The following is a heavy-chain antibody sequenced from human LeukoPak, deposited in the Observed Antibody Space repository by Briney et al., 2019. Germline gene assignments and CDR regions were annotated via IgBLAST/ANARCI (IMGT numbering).Heavy chain of an antibody. V-gene: IGHV3-23*01. D-gene: IGHD5-12*01. Sequence: PGGSLRLSCVASGFSFSNYAMTWVRQAPGRGLESVSGISGSGLSTFNADSVKGRFTISRDNSKSTLYLQMNSLRAEDTAVYYCAKNSGYDHNYAMDVWGQGTTVTVSS. J-gene: IGHJ6*02. CDR2: ISGSGLST. CDR3: AKNSGYDHNYAMDV. CDR1: GFSFSNYA.